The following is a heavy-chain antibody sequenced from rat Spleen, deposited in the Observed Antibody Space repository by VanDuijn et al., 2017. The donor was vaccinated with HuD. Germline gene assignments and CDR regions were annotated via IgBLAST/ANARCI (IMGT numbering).Heavy chain of an antibody. V-gene: IGHV5-31*01. CDR2: ISYEGSST. CDR1: GFTFNNYC. CDR3: ARRGYNNDFFDY. Sequence: EVQLVESGGGLVQPGRSLKLSCVASGFTFNNYCMTWIRQAPGKGLEWVASISYEGSSTYYGDSVKGRFTISRDNTKSTLYLQTDSLRSDDTATYYCARRGYNNDFFDYWGQGVMVTVSA. J-gene: IGHJ2*01. D-gene: IGHD1-10*01.